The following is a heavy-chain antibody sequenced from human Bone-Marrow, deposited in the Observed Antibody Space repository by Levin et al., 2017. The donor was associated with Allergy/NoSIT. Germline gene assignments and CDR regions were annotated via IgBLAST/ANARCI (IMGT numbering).Heavy chain of an antibody. Sequence: VASVKVSCKSSGYSFVNYEINWVRQVPGQGPEWLGWMNPKTGTTRFAQNLQGKVAMTRNISINTAYLELTSLRFDDTALYYCARAGGSGPIGHYYGLDVWGQGTTVAVS. V-gene: IGHV1-8*01. CDR1: GYSFVNYE. CDR3: ARAGGSGPIGHYYGLDV. D-gene: IGHD3-10*01. CDR2: MNPKTGTT. J-gene: IGHJ6*02.